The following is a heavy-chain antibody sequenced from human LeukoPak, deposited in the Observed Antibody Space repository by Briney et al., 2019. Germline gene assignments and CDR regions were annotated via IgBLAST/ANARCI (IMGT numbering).Heavy chain of an antibody. CDR3: ATEVFYDFWGSWGD. D-gene: IGHD3-3*01. CDR2: ISSSSIYI. Sequence: GGSLRLSCAASGFTLSTYGLNWVRQAPGKGLEWVSFISSSSIYIYYADSVKGRFTISRDNARNSLYLQMNSLRAEDTAVYYCATEVFYDFWGSWGDWGQGTLVTVSS. CDR1: GFTLSTYG. V-gene: IGHV3-21*01. J-gene: IGHJ4*02.